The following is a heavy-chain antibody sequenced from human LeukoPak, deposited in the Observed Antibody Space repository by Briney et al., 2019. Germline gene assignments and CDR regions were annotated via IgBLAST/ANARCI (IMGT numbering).Heavy chain of an antibody. CDR1: GGSISSYY. Sequence: SETLSLTCTVSGGSISSYYWSWIRQPAGKGLEWIGRVHTSGSTNYNPSLKSRVTMSVDTSKNQFSLRLNTVTAADTAVYYCARDLYGDYGVFDYWGQGTLVTVSS. D-gene: IGHD4-17*01. CDR2: VHTSGST. CDR3: ARDLYGDYGVFDY. J-gene: IGHJ4*02. V-gene: IGHV4-4*07.